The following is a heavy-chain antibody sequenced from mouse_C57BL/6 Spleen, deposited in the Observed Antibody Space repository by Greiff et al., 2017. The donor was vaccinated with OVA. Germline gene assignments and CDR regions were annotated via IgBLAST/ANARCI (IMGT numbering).Heavy chain of an antibody. CDR1: GFTFSDAW. D-gene: IGHD2-3*01. J-gene: IGHJ1*03. Sequence: EVKLVESGGGLVQPGGSMKLSCAASGFTFSDAWMDWVRQSPEKGLEWVAEIRNKANNHATYYAESVKGRFTISRDDSKSSVYLQMNSLRAEDTGIYYCTRQVDGYRDYWYFDVWGTGTTVTVSS. CDR2: IRNKANNHAT. CDR3: TRQVDGYRDYWYFDV. V-gene: IGHV6-6*01.